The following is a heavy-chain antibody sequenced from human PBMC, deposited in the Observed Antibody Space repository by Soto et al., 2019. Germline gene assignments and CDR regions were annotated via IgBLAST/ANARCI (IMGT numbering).Heavy chain of an antibody. D-gene: IGHD3-3*01. V-gene: IGHV3-7*03. CDR3: ARQDYDFWSDHYYYGMDV. CDR1: GFTFSSYW. CDR2: IKQDGSEK. J-gene: IGHJ6*02. Sequence: QPGGSLRLSCAASGFTFSSYWMSWVRQAPGKGLEWVANIKQDGSEKYYVDSVKGRFTISRDNAKNSLYLQMNSLRAEDTAVYYCARQDYDFWSDHYYYGMDVWGQGTTVTVSS.